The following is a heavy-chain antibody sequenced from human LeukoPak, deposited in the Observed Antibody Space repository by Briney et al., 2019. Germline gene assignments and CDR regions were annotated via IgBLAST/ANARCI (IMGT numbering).Heavy chain of an antibody. V-gene: IGHV3-23*01. D-gene: IGHD2-2*01. CDR1: GFTFSHYA. CDR2: ISGSGGST. Sequence: GGSLRLSCAASGFTFSHYAMNWVRQAPGKGLEWVSGISGSGGSTFYADSVKGRFTISRDNSKNTLYLQMNSLRAEDTAVYYCARGYCSSTSCWGLDYWGQETLVTVSS. J-gene: IGHJ4*02. CDR3: ARGYCSSTSCWGLDY.